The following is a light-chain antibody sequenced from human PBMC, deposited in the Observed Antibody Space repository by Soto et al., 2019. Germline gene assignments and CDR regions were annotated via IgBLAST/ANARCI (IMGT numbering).Light chain of an antibody. J-gene: IGKJ2*01. V-gene: IGKV4-1*01. CDR1: QTVFYSSNNKNY. CDR2: WAS. CDR3: QQYYTSPYT. Sequence: DIVMTQSPDSLAVSLGERATINCESSQTVFYSSNNKNYLAWYQQKPRQPPKLLIYWASTRGSGVPDRFSGSGSGTDFTLTISSLQAEDVAVYYCQQYYTSPYTFGQGTKLEIK.